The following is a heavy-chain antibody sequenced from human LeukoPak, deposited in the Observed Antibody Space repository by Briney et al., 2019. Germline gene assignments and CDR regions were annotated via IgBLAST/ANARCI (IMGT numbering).Heavy chain of an antibody. CDR2: INHSGST. J-gene: IGHJ4*02. D-gene: IGHD6-19*01. Sequence: SETLSLTCAVYGGSFSGYYWSWIRQPPGKGLEWIGEINHSGSTNYNPSLKSRVTISVDTSKNQFSLKLSSVTAADTAVYYCARVNSGWIQYWGQGTLVTVSS. CDR1: GGSFSGYY. CDR3: ARVNSGWIQY. V-gene: IGHV4-34*01.